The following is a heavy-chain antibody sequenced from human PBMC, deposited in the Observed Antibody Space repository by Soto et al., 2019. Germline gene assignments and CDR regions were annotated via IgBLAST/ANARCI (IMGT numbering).Heavy chain of an antibody. CDR2: IIPIFCTD. J-gene: IGHJ6*02. D-gene: IGHD2-15*01. CDR3: ASPWAVVAPYYYYYYGMDV. CDR1: GGTFSSYA. V-gene: IGHV1-69*13. Sequence: SVKVSGKASGGTFSSYAFSWVRQAPGQGLEWMGGIIPIFCTDNYAQKFQGRVTITADESTSTAYMELSSLRSEDTAVYYCASPWAVVAPYYYYYYGMDVWGQGTTVTVSS.